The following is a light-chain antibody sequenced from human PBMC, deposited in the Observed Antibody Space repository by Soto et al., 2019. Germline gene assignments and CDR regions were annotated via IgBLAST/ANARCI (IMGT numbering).Light chain of an antibody. CDR1: QSVTNDY. Sequence: EIVLTQSPGTLSLSPGERATLSCRTSQSVTNDYLAWYQHKPGQAPRLLIYGASSGATDIPDRFSGNGSGTDFTLTISRLEPEDFAVYYCQQYGSSPITFGPGTRLEIK. V-gene: IGKV3-20*01. CDR3: QQYGSSPIT. CDR2: GAS. J-gene: IGKJ5*01.